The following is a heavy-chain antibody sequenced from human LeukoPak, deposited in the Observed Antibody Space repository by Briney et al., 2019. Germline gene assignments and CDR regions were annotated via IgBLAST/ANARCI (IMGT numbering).Heavy chain of an antibody. V-gene: IGHV4-31*09. Sequence: SETLSLTCTVSGGSVSRGDYYWNWIRQHPGKGLEWIGFTSYSEGTYYNPSLMSRITISVDKSKNQFSLRVRSVTAADTAVYYCAAGIVMAGRLYFDYWGQGTLVTVSS. CDR2: TSYSEGT. CDR1: GGSVSRGDYY. J-gene: IGHJ4*02. D-gene: IGHD6-19*01. CDR3: AAGIVMAGRLYFDY.